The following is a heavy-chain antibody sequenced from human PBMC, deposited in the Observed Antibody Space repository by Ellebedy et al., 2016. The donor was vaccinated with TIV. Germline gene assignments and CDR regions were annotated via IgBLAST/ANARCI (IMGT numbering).Heavy chain of an antibody. CDR1: GGSISSYY. V-gene: IGHV4-59*01. Sequence: MPSETLSLTCTVSGGSISSYYWSWIRQPPGKGLEWIGYIYYSGSTNYNPSLKSRVTISVDTSKNQFSLKLSSVTAADTAVYYCAIRSKFIAVAGLDYWGQGTLVTVSS. CDR3: AIRSKFIAVAGLDY. J-gene: IGHJ4*02. CDR2: IYYSGST. D-gene: IGHD6-19*01.